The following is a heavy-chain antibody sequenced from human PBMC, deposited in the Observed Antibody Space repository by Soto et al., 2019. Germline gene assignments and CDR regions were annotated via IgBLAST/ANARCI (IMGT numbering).Heavy chain of an antibody. J-gene: IGHJ4*02. CDR1: GYTFTSYG. V-gene: IGHV1-18*01. CDR3: AREPNYYDY. CDR2: ISAYNGNT. Sequence: ASVKVSCKASGYTFTSYGISWVRQAPGQGLEWMGWISAYNGNTKYAQKLQGRVTMTTDTSTSTADMELRSLRSDDTAVYYCAREPNYYDYWGQGTLVTVSS.